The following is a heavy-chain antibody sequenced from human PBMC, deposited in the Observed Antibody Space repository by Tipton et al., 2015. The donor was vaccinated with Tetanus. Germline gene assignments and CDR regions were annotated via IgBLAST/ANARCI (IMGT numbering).Heavy chain of an antibody. Sequence: GSLRLSCAASGFTLRTYSMNWVRQAPGKGLEWISYISTTSNTILYADSVKGRFTISRDNGKNLLYLQMSSLRREDTAVYYCARGMAEASNCGGDCYSDYWGQGTLVTVSS. CDR3: ARGMAEASNCGGDCYSDY. J-gene: IGHJ4*02. D-gene: IGHD2-21*02. V-gene: IGHV3-48*01. CDR1: GFTLRTYS. CDR2: ISTTSNTI.